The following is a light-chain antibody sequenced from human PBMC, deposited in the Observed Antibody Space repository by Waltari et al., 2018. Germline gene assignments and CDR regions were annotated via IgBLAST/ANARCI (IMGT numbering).Light chain of an antibody. Sequence: DFQMTQSPSSPSASVGDSVTLPCRASQYTSTYLNWDQQKPGKGPKLLIYAASTLQSGVPSRFSGSGSGTDFTFTISSLQLEDFATYYCQQSYDTPRTFGQGTKVEVK. CDR2: AAS. CDR1: QYTSTY. V-gene: IGKV1-39*01. J-gene: IGKJ1*01. CDR3: QQSYDTPRT.